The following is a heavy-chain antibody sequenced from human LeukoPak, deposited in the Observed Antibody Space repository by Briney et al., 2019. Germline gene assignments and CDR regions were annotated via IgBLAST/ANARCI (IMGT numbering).Heavy chain of an antibody. J-gene: IGHJ4*02. Sequence: PGGSLRLSCAASGFTFSSYSMNWVRQAPGKGLEWVSSISSSSSYIYYADSVKGRFTISRDNAKNSLYLQMNSLRTEDTAVYYCARADYDSSGPDYWGQGTLVTVSS. D-gene: IGHD3-22*01. CDR2: ISSSSSYI. CDR3: ARADYDSSGPDY. CDR1: GFTFSSYS. V-gene: IGHV3-21*01.